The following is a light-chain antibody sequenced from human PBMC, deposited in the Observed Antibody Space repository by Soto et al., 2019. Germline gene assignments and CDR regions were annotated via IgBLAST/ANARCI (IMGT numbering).Light chain of an antibody. J-gene: IGLJ1*01. CDR3: SSYTTSSPYV. CDR2: EVN. CDR1: SSDVGGYNY. Sequence: QSALTQPASVSGSPGQSITISCTGTSSDVGGYNYVSWYQQHPGKVPKLMSYEVNNRPSGVSNRFSGSKSGNTASLTISGLQAEDEADYYCSSYTTSSPYVFGSGTKLTVL. V-gene: IGLV2-14*01.